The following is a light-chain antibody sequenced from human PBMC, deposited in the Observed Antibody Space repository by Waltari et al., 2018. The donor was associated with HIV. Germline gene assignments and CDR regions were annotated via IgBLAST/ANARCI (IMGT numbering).Light chain of an antibody. Sequence: SYVLTQPPSVSVAPGKTANITCGGNNIGSKSVHWYQQKPGQAPVLVIYYDRDRPSGIPERFSGSNSGNTATLTIGSVEAGDEADYYCQVWDTRRDHSYIFGSGTKVTVL. CDR1: NIGSKS. CDR3: QVWDTRRDHSYI. J-gene: IGLJ1*01. V-gene: IGLV3-21*04. CDR2: YDR.